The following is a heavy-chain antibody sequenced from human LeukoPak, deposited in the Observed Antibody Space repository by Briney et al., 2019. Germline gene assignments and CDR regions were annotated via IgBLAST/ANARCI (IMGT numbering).Heavy chain of an antibody. J-gene: IGHJ6*03. D-gene: IGHD3-10*01. CDR1: GFTFSAYA. CDR3: ARDWESMVRGVNGWYYYYMDV. Sequence: GGSLRLSCAASGFTFSAYAMTWVRQAPGKGLEWVSSIGGRSDTTHYADSVKGRFTISRDNAKNTLYLQMNSLRAEDTAVYYCARDWESMVRGVNGWYYYYMDVWGKGTTVTVSS. V-gene: IGHV3-23*01. CDR2: IGGRSDTT.